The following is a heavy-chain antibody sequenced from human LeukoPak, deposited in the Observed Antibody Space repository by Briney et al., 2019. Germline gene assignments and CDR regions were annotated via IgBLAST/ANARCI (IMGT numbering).Heavy chain of an antibody. CDR3: ARERERLWFGELSRDYAFDI. V-gene: IGHV1-69*01. Sequence: KVSCKASGGTFSSYAISWVRQAPGQGLEWMGGIIPIFGTANYAQKFQGRVTITADESTSTAYMELSSLRSEDTAVYYCARERERLWFGELSRDYAFDIWGQGTMVTVSS. D-gene: IGHD3-10*01. CDR1: GGTFSSYA. CDR2: IIPIFGTA. J-gene: IGHJ3*02.